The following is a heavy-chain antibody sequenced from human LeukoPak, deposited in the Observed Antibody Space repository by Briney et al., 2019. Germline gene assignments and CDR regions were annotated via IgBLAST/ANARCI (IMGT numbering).Heavy chain of an antibody. D-gene: IGHD3-10*02. Sequence: PSETLSLTCAVYGGSFSGYYWSWIRQPPGKGLEWIGEINHSGNTNYNPSLKSRVTISVDTSKNQFSLKLSSVTAADTAVYYCASLFGGLDYWGQGTLVTASS. CDR1: GGSFSGYY. V-gene: IGHV4-34*01. CDR2: INHSGNT. J-gene: IGHJ4*02. CDR3: ASLFGGLDY.